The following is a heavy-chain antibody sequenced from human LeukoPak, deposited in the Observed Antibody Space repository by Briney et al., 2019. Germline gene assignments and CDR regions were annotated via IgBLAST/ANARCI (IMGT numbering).Heavy chain of an antibody. CDR3: ARDGSGSDAFDI. D-gene: IGHD3-22*01. CDR1: GFTVSSNY. V-gene: IGHV3-53*01. CDR2: IYSGGST. Sequence: GGSLRLSCAASGFTVSSNYTSWVRQAPGKGLEWDSVIYSGGSTYYADSVKGRFTISRDNSKNTLYLQMNSLSAEDTAVYYCARDGSGSDAFDIWGQGTMVTVSS. J-gene: IGHJ3*02.